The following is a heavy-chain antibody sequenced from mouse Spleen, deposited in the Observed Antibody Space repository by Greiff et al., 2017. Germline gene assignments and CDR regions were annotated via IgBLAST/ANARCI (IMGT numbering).Heavy chain of an antibody. J-gene: IGHJ4*01. CDR1: GFTFSSYA. CDR3: ARLGPYAMDY. V-gene: IGHV5-9-1*01. CDR2: ISSGGSYT. Sequence: EVKVVESGGGLVKPGGSLKLSCAASGFTFSSYAMSWVRQTPEKRLEWVATISSGGSYTYYPDSVKGRFTISRDNAKNTLYLQMSSLRSEDTAMYYCARLGPYAMDYWGQGTSVTVSS. D-gene: IGHD3-1*01.